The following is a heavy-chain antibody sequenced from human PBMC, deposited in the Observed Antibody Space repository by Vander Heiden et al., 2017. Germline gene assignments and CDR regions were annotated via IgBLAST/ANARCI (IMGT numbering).Heavy chain of an antibody. V-gene: IGHV1-8*01. CDR3: ARTMWFGEEGDDY. CDR1: GYTFTNYD. CDR2: MSPDGGHT. Sequence: QIQLVQSGSEVKKPGASVKVSCKASGYTFTNYDINWLRQATGQGPEYMGWMSPDGGHTGYAPKFQGRVTMTRNTSISTAYMELDGLRPEDTAVYYCARTMWFGEEGDDYWGQGTLVTVSS. J-gene: IGHJ4*02. D-gene: IGHD3-10*01.